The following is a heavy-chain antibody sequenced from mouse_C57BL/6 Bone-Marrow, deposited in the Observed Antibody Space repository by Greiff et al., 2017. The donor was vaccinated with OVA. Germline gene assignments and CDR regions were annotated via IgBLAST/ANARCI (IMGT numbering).Heavy chain of an antibody. V-gene: IGHV1-81*01. CDR3: ARGWSYAMDY. CDR1: GYTFTSFG. Sequence: VQLQQSGAELARPGASVKLSCKASGYTFTSFGISWVKQRTGQGLEWIGEIYPRSGNTYYNEKFKGKATLTADKSSSTAYMELRSLTSEDSAVYFCARGWSYAMDYWDRGNAATVSS. CDR2: IYPRSGNT. J-gene: IGHJ4*01. D-gene: IGHD1-1*02.